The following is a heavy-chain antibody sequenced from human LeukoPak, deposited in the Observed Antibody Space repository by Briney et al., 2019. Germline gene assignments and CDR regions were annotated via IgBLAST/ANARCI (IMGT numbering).Heavy chain of an antibody. CDR2: ISAYNGNT. Sequence: GASVKVSCKASGYTFTSYGISWVRQAPGQGLEWMGWISAYNGNTNYAQKLQGRVTMTTDTSTSTAYMELRSLRFDDTAVYYCARDLQTNSGSYYSDAFDIWGQGTMVTVSS. D-gene: IGHD1-26*01. J-gene: IGHJ3*02. CDR3: ARDLQTNSGSYYSDAFDI. V-gene: IGHV1-18*01. CDR1: GYTFTSYG.